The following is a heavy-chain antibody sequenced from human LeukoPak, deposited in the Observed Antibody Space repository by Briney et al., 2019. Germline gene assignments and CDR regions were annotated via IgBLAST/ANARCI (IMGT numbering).Heavy chain of an antibody. Sequence: ASVKVSCKASGYTFTSYGISWVRQAPGQELEWMGWISAYNGNTNYARKLQGRVTMTTDTSTSTAYMELRSLRSDDTAVYYCARDRGRAAAGASNLFDYWGQGTLVTVSS. V-gene: IGHV1-18*01. D-gene: IGHD6-13*01. CDR3: ARDRGRAAAGASNLFDY. CDR1: GYTFTSYG. J-gene: IGHJ4*02. CDR2: ISAYNGNT.